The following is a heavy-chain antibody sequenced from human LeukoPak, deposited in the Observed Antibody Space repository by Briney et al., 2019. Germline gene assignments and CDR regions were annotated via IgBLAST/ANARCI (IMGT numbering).Heavy chain of an antibody. V-gene: IGHV1-69*16. D-gene: IGHD5-18*01. CDR2: IIPILGIA. CDR3: ARDNVDTAMVNWFDP. CDR1: GGTFSSYT. Sequence: SVKVSCKASGGTFSSYTISWVRQAPGQGLEWMGRIIPILGIANYAQKFQGRVTITTDESTSTAYMELSSLRSEDTAVYYCARDNVDTAMVNWFDPWGQGTLVTVSS. J-gene: IGHJ5*02.